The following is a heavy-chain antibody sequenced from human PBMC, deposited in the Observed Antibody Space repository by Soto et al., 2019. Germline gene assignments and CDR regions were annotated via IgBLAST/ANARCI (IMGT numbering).Heavy chain of an antibody. D-gene: IGHD6-13*01. J-gene: IGHJ3*02. CDR3: ARRAADRGAFDI. V-gene: IGHV3-21*01. Sequence: GGSLRLSCAASGFTFSSYSMNWVRQAPGKGLEWVSSISSSSSYIYYADSVKGRFTISRDNAKNSLYLQMNSLRAEDTAVYYCARRAADRGAFDIWGQGTMVTVSS. CDR2: ISSSSSYI. CDR1: GFTFSSYS.